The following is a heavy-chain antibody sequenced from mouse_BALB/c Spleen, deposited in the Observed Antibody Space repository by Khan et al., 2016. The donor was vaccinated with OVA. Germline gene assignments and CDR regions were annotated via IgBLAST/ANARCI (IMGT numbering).Heavy chain of an antibody. CDR1: GYSITSGYA. CDR3: ARGNYYGYYFDY. D-gene: IGHD1-1*01. CDR2: ISYSGVT. J-gene: IGHJ2*01. V-gene: IGHV3-2*02. Sequence: EVQLQESGPGLVKPSQSLSLTCTVTGYSITSGYAWNWIRQFPGNKLEWMGYISYSGVTSCTPSLKSRISITRDTSKNQFFLQLTSVTTEDTATYYCARGNYYGYYFDYWGQGTTLTVSS.